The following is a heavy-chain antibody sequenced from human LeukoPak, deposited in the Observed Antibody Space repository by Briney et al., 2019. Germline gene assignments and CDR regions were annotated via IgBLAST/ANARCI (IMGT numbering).Heavy chain of an antibody. J-gene: IGHJ4*02. CDR3: ARVSNYYDSYPEFDY. CDR1: GFTFSSYW. D-gene: IGHD3-22*01. V-gene: IGHV3-33*08. Sequence: GGSLRLSCAASGFTFSSYWMHWVRQAPGKGPEWVAVIWYDGSNKYYADSVKGRFTISRDNSKNTLYLQMNSLRAEDTAVYYCARVSNYYDSYPEFDYWGQGTLVTVSS. CDR2: IWYDGSNK.